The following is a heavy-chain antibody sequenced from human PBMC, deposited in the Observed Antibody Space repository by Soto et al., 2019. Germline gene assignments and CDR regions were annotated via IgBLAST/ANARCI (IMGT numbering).Heavy chain of an antibody. CDR3: ARAGMTAVRWNDY. D-gene: IGHD4-4*01. Sequence: QVQLVQSGAEVKKPGASVKVSCKASGYTFIDYYIYWVRQAPGQGLEWMGWINPNSGGTFYAQKFQGRVTMTRDTSISTAYMELTRLRSNDTAVYYCARAGMTAVRWNDYWGQGTLVTVSS. J-gene: IGHJ4*02. CDR2: INPNSGGT. V-gene: IGHV1-2*02. CDR1: GYTFIDYY.